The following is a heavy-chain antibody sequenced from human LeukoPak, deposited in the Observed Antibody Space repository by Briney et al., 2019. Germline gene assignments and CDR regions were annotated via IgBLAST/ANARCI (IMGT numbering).Heavy chain of an antibody. CDR3: ARGGTTVTTLNRWFDP. V-gene: IGHV1-18*01. CDR1: GYTFTSYG. J-gene: IGHJ5*02. D-gene: IGHD4-17*01. CDR2: INAYNGNT. Sequence: ASVKVSCKASGYTFTSYGISWVRQAPGQGLEWMGWINAYNGNTNYAQKLQGRVTMTTDTSTSTAYMELRSLRSDDTAMYYCARGGTTVTTLNRWFDPWGQGTLVTVSS.